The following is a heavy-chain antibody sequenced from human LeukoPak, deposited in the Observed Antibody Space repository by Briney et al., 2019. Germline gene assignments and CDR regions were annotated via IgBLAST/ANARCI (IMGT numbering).Heavy chain of an antibody. CDR1: GFTFSSYW. CDR3: ARAVAGRGTYFDY. CDR2: INSDGSST. J-gene: IGHJ4*02. Sequence: GGSLRLSCAASGFTFSSYWMHWVRRAPGKGLVWVSRINSDGSSTSYADSVKGRFTISRDNAKNSLYLQMNSLRAEDTAVYYCARAVAGRGTYFDYWGQGTLVTVSS. V-gene: IGHV3-74*01. D-gene: IGHD6-19*01.